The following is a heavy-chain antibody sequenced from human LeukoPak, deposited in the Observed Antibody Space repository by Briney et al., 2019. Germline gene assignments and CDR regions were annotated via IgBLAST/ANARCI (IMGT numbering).Heavy chain of an antibody. CDR3: ARGGRYVISYYFDY. CDR1: GFTFSGYA. V-gene: IGHV3-30*04. J-gene: IGHJ4*02. Sequence: GRALRLSCAASGFTFSGYAMHGVRQAPGKGVEGGAVISYDGSNKYYADSVKGRFTISRDNYKNTLYVQMNSLRAEDTAVYYCARGGRYVISYYFDYWRQGTLVTVSS. D-gene: IGHD6-19*01. CDR2: ISYDGSNK.